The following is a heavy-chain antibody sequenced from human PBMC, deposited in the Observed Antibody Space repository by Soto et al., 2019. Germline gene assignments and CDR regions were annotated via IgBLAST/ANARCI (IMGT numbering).Heavy chain of an antibody. CDR3: AREHSSNWYGGYWFDP. J-gene: IGHJ5*02. Sequence: EVQLVESGGGLVQPGGSLRLSCAASGFTFSSYWTHWVRQAPGKGLVWVSRINSDGSSTSYADSVKGRFTISRDNAKNTLYLQMKSQVAEDTAVYYCAREHSSNWYGGYWFDPWGQGTLVTVSS. V-gene: IGHV3-74*01. CDR2: INSDGSST. D-gene: IGHD6-13*01. CDR1: GFTFSSYW.